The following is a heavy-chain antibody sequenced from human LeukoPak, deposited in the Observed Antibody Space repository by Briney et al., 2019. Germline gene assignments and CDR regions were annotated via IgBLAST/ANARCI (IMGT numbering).Heavy chain of an antibody. J-gene: IGHJ4*02. V-gene: IGHV1-2*02. CDR2: INPNSGGT. D-gene: IGHD1-26*01. Sequence: ASVKVSCKASGYTFTGYYMHWVRQAPGQGLEWIGWINPNSGGTNYAQKFQGRVTMTRDTSISTAYMELSRLRSDDTAVYYCARDHSGSPWEEFDYWGQGTLVTVSS. CDR1: GYTFTGYY. CDR3: ARDHSGSPWEEFDY.